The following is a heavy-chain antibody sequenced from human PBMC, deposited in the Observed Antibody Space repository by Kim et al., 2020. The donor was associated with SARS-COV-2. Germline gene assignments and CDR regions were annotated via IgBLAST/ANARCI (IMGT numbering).Heavy chain of an antibody. Sequence: GGSLRLSCAASGFTFSSYSMNWVRQAPGKGLEWVSYISSSSSTIYYADSVKGRFTISRDNAKNSLYLQMNSLRDEDTAVYYCARLWVVAATSSLYYYYGMDVWGQGTTVTVSS. CDR2: ISSSSSTI. J-gene: IGHJ6*02. CDR3: ARLWVVAATSSLYYYYGMDV. CDR1: GFTFSSYS. D-gene: IGHD2-15*01. V-gene: IGHV3-48*02.